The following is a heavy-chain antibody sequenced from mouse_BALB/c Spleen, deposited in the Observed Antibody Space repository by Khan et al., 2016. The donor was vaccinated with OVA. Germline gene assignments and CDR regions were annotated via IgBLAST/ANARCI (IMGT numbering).Heavy chain of an antibody. Sequence: ESGPGLVKPSQSLSLICTVTGYSITSDYAWNWIRQFPGNKLEWMGFISYSGNTNYNPSLKSRISITRDTSKNQFFLHLNSVTTEDTATYYCARVYGGDFDYWGQGTTLTVSS. CDR2: ISYSGNT. D-gene: IGHD1-1*01. V-gene: IGHV3-2*02. J-gene: IGHJ2*01. CDR1: GYSITSDYA. CDR3: ARVYGGDFDY.